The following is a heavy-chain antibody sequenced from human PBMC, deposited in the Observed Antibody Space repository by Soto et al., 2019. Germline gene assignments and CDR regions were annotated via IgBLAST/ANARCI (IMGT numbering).Heavy chain of an antibody. CDR1: GFTFSSYW. CDR3: AAFVVVTAGEY. V-gene: IGHV3-74*01. J-gene: IGHJ4*02. CDR2: TTADGIGT. D-gene: IGHD2-21*02. Sequence: EVQLVESGGGLVQPAGSLRLSCAASGFTFSSYWMHWVRQTPGKGLVWVGRTTADGIGTTYADSVKGGFTISRDNAKNMLYLQMNSLRAEDTAVYYCAAFVVVTAGEYWGQGTLVTVSS.